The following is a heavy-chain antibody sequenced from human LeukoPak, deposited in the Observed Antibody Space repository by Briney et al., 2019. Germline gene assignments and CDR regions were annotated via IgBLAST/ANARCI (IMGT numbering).Heavy chain of an antibody. J-gene: IGHJ4*02. V-gene: IGHV4-39*01. CDR2: IYYSGST. CDR3: ARRIWFGESLYYFDY. CDR1: GGSISSSSYY. D-gene: IGHD3-10*01. Sequence: PSETLSLTCAVSGGSISSSSYYWGWIRQPPGKGLEWIGSIYYSGSTYYNPSLKSRVTISVDTSKNQFSLKLSSVTAADTAVYYCARRIWFGESLYYFDYWGQGTLVTVSS.